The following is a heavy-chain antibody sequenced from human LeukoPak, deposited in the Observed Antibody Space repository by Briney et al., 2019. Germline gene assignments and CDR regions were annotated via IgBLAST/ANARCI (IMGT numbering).Heavy chain of an antibody. CDR3: ARGLRKGFHYYYYDSSGYAPFDY. Sequence: PSETLSLTCTVSGGSISSSSYYWGWIRQPPGKGLEWIGSIYYSGSTYYNPSLKSRVTISVDTSKNQFSLKLSSVTAADTAVYYCARGLRKGFHYYYYDSSGYAPFDYWGQGTLVTVSS. D-gene: IGHD3-22*01. V-gene: IGHV4-39*01. CDR1: GGSISSSSYY. J-gene: IGHJ4*02. CDR2: IYYSGST.